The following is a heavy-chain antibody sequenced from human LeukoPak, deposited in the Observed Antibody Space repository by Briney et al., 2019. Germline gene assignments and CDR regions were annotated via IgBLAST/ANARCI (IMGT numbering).Heavy chain of an antibody. Sequence: SETLSLTCTVSVGSISTYYWSWIRQPPGKGLEWIGYIYYSGSTNYNPSLKSRVTISVDTSKNQFSLNLSSVTAADTAVYYCARSERYNSGWYFYFDYWGQGTLVAVSS. V-gene: IGHV4-59*01. CDR1: VGSISTYY. J-gene: IGHJ4*02. CDR2: IYYSGST. CDR3: ARSERYNSGWYFYFDY. D-gene: IGHD6-19*01.